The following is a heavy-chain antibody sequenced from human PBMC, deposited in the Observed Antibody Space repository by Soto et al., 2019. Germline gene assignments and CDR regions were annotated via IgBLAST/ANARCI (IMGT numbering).Heavy chain of an antibody. CDR3: AKGGPSYYYFWSGYHTDY. CDR1: GFTFNSYA. D-gene: IGHD3-3*01. J-gene: IGHJ4*02. Sequence: EVQLLESGGGLVQPGGSLRLSCAASGFTFNSYAMSWVRQAPGKGLEWVSTISGSGGSTYNADSVKGRFTISRDNSNNTLYLQMSSLRAEDTAVYYCAKGGPSYYYFWSGYHTDYWGQGTLVTVSS. CDR2: ISGSGGST. V-gene: IGHV3-23*01.